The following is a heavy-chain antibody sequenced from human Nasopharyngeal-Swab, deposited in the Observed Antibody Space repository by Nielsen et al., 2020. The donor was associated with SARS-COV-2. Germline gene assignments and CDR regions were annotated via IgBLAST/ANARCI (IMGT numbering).Heavy chain of an antibody. CDR3: AREAYSSGWYGGDYFDY. CDR2: IHHSGST. D-gene: IGHD6-19*01. J-gene: IGHJ4*02. CDR1: GGSISSSNW. Sequence: SETLSLTCAVSGGSISSSNWWRWVRQPPGTGLEWIGEIHHSGSTNYNPSLKSRVTISVDTSKNQFSLKLSSVTAADTAVYYCAREAYSSGWYGGDYFDYWGQGTLVTVSS. V-gene: IGHV4-4*02.